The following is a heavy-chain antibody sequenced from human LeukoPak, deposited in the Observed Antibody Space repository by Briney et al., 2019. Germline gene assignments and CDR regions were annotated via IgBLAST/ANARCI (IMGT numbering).Heavy chain of an antibody. CDR3: ARDQGSSSWYYFDY. J-gene: IGHJ4*02. CDR1: GYTFTGYY. CDR2: LNPNSGGT. V-gene: IGHV1-2*02. Sequence: ASVKVSCKASGYTFTGYYMHWVRQAPGQRREGLRWLNPNSGGTDYAQKFQGRVTMTRDTSISTAYMELTRLRSDDTAVYYCARDQGSSSWYYFDYWGQGTLLTVSS. D-gene: IGHD6-13*01.